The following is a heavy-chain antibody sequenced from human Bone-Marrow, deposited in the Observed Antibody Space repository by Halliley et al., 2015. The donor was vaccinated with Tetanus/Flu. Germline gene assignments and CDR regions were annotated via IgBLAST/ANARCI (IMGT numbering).Heavy chain of an antibody. Sequence: LRLSCTVSGGSISSGAYYWSWIRQHPGKDLEGIGDICDSGSTYYNPSLQSRVPPSVDTSQNQFSLKMTSVTAADTAVCYCARSFGDRGYCSGGGFSFFYGMVGWGQGATVAASS. D-gene: IGHD2-15*01. CDR3: ARSFGDRGYCSGGGFSFFYGMVG. J-gene: IGHJ6*02. CDR2: ICDSGST. CDR1: GGSISSGAYY. V-gene: IGHV4-31*03.